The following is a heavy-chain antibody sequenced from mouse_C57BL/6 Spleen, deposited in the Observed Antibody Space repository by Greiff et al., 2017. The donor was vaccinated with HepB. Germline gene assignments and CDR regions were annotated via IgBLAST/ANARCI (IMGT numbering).Heavy chain of an antibody. CDR1: GYTFTDYY. CDR2: IYPGSGNT. V-gene: IGHV1-76*01. Sequence: VQVVESGAELVRPGASVELSCKASGYTFTDYYINWVKQRPGQGLEWIARIYPGSGNTYYNEKFKGKATLTAEKSSSTAYMQLSSLTSEDSAVYFCARIYYYGSSYFDYWGQGTTLTVSS. CDR3: ARIYYYGSSYFDY. D-gene: IGHD1-1*01. J-gene: IGHJ2*01.